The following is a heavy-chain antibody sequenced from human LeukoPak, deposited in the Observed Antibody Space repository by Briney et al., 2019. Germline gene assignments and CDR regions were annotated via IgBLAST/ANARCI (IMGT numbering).Heavy chain of an antibody. CDR2: IYPGDSDT. D-gene: IGHD2-21*02. J-gene: IGHJ4*02. V-gene: IGHV5-51*01. CDR3: ARPATGDQGGY. Sequence: GESLKISRKDSGYSLSRLWVGWVPHMPTKGLEWMGIIYPGDSDTRYSPSFQGQVTISADKSISTAYLQWSSLKASDSAIYYCARPATGDQGGYWGQGTLVTVSS. CDR1: GYSLSRLW.